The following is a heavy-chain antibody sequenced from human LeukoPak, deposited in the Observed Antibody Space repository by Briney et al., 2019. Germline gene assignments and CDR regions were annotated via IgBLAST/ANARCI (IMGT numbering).Heavy chain of an antibody. J-gene: IGHJ1*01. CDR2: ISSSSSYI. Sequence: PGGSLRLSCAASGFTFSSYSMNWVRQAPGKGLEWVSSISSSSSYIYYADSVKGRFTISRDNAKNSLYLQMNSLSAEDTAVYYCARDRFSLYYYDSSGYYRGYFQHWGQGTLVTVSS. CDR3: ARDRFSLYYYDSSGYYRGYFQH. CDR1: GFTFSSYS. V-gene: IGHV3-21*01. D-gene: IGHD3-22*01.